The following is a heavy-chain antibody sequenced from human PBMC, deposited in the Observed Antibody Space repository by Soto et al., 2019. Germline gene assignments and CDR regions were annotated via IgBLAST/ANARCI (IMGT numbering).Heavy chain of an antibody. CDR3: ATQIVVVVAATPTGDY. J-gene: IGHJ4*02. CDR2: ISGSGGST. Sequence: EVQLLESGGGLVQPGGSLRLSCAASGFTFSSYAMSWVRQAPGKGLEWVSAISGSGGSTYYADSVKGRFTISRDNSKNTLYLKMNSLSAEDTAVYYCATQIVVVVAATPTGDYWGQGTMVTVSS. V-gene: IGHV3-23*01. D-gene: IGHD2-15*01. CDR1: GFTFSSYA.